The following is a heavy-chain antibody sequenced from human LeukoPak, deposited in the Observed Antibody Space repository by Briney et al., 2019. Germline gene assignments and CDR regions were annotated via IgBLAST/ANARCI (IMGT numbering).Heavy chain of an antibody. J-gene: IGHJ4*02. CDR3: AKEIYFGSGSYPDY. CDR2: ISYDGSNK. V-gene: IGHV3-30*18. D-gene: IGHD3-10*01. Sequence: GGSLRLSCAASGFSFSSYGMHWVRQAPGEGLEWVAVISYDGSNKHYADSVKGRFTISRDNSKNTLYLQMNSLRAEDTAVYYCAKEIYFGSGSYPDYWGQGTLVTVSS. CDR1: GFSFSSYG.